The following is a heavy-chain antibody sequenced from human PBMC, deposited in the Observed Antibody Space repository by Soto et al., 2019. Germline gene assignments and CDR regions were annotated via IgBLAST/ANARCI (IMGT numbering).Heavy chain of an antibody. CDR3: AHRRPYSNSPDYFFDY. V-gene: IGHV2-5*02. Sequence: QITLKESGPTLVKPTQTLTLTCTFSGFSLSTSGVDVGWIRQPPGKALEWLALIYWDDDKRYRPSLKSRLTIPNDPSKHQVVLTLTNMAPLDTATYYCAHRRPYSNSPDYFFDYWGQGTLVTVSS. CDR2: IYWDDDK. D-gene: IGHD6-6*01. CDR1: GFSLSTSGVD. J-gene: IGHJ4*02.